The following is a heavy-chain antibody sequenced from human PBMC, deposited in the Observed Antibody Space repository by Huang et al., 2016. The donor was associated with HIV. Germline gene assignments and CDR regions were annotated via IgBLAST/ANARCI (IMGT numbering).Heavy chain of an antibody. Sequence: EVKLVESGGGLVKPGGSLRLSCAASGFTFSTYTMNWVRQAPGKGLEWVSSISRSSSYIDYADSVKGRFTSSRDNAKSSLYLQMNSLRAEDTATYYCAREDDLASSGYYGSFDYWGQGTLVTVSS. CDR1: GFTFSTYT. V-gene: IGHV3-21*01. D-gene: IGHD3-22*01. J-gene: IGHJ4*02. CDR2: ISRSSSYI. CDR3: AREDDLASSGYYGSFDY.